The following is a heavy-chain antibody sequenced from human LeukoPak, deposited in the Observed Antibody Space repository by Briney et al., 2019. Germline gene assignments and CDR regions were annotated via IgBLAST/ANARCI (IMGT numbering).Heavy chain of an antibody. CDR3: ARELPATATFDY. CDR1: GFTFSGYW. V-gene: IGHV3-74*01. Sequence: AGGSLRLSCAASGFTFSGYWMHWVRQAPGKGLVWVSRINSDGSSTSYADSVKGRFTISRDNAKNTLYLQMNSLRAEDTAVYYCARELPATATFDYWGQGTLVTVSS. D-gene: IGHD2-15*01. J-gene: IGHJ4*02. CDR2: INSDGSST.